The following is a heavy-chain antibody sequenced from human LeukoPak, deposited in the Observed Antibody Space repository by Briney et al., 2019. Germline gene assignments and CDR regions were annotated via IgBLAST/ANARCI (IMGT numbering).Heavy chain of an antibody. V-gene: IGHV3-66*01. D-gene: IGHD5-18*01. CDR2: IYSGGST. CDR3: ARSLLGYSYVLDY. CDR1: GFTVSSNY. Sequence: GGSLRLSCAVSGFTVSSNYMTWVRQAPGKGLEWVSVIYSGGSTYYADSVKGRFTISRDNSKNTLYLQMNSLRAEDTAVYYCARSLLGYSYVLDYWGQGTLVTVSS. J-gene: IGHJ4*02.